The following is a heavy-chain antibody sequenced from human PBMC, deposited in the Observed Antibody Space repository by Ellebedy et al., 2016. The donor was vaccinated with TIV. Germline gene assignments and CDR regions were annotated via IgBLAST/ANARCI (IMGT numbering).Heavy chain of an antibody. CDR3: ARGEVEMATMFDW. D-gene: IGHD5-24*01. CDR1: GGTFSSYA. CDR2: IIPILGIA. V-gene: IGHV1-69*04. J-gene: IGHJ4*02. Sequence: ASVKVSCKASGGTFSSYAISWVRQAPGQGLEWMGRIIPILGIANYAQKFQGRVTITADKSTSTAYMELSSLRSEDTAVYYCARGEVEMATMFDWWGQGTLVTVSS.